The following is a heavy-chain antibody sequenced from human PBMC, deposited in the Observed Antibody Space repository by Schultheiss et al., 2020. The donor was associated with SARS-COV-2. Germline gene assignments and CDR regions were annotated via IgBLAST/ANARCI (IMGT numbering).Heavy chain of an antibody. V-gene: IGHV3-30*12. CDR2: ISYDGSNK. J-gene: IGHJ4*02. Sequence: GSLRLSCAASGFTFSSYGMHWVRQAPGKGLEWVAVISYDGSNKYYADSVKGRFTISRDNSKNTLYLQMNSLRAEDTAVYYCAIIATTVTTDYWGQGTLVTVSS. CDR3: AIIATTVTTDY. D-gene: IGHD4-11*01. CDR1: GFTFSSYG.